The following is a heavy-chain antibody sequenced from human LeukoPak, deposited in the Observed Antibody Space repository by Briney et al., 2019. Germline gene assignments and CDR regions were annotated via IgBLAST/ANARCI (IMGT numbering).Heavy chain of an antibody. CDR3: ARVVGSAVTKYYFDY. J-gene: IGHJ4*02. D-gene: IGHD4-17*01. CDR2: IYYSGST. V-gene: IGHV4-59*01. CDR1: GGSISSYY. Sequence: KPSETLSLTYTVSGGSISSYYWSWIRQPPGKGLEWIGYIYYSGSTNYNPSLKSRVTISVDTSKNQFSLKLSSVTAADTAVYYCARVVGSAVTKYYFDYWGQGTLVTVSS.